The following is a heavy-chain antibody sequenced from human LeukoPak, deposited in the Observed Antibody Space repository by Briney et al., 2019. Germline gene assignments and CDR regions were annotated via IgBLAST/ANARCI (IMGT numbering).Heavy chain of an antibody. D-gene: IGHD3-10*01. Sequence: SETLSLTCTVSGGSISSSSYYWGWIRQPPGKGLEGIGSIYYSGSTYYNPSLKSRVTISVDTSKNQFSLKLSSVTAADTAVYYCARRGITMVRGMKNWFDPWGQGTLVTVSS. CDR1: GGSISSSSYY. J-gene: IGHJ5*02. CDR3: ARRGITMVRGMKNWFDP. V-gene: IGHV4-39*01. CDR2: IYYSGST.